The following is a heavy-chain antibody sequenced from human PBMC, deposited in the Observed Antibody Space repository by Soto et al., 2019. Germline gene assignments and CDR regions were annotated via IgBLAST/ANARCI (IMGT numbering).Heavy chain of an antibody. CDR2: IYSGGST. Sequence: PGGSLRLSCAASGFTVSSNYMSWVRQAPGKGLEWVSVIYSGGSTYYADSVKGRFAISRDNSKNTLYLQMNSLRAEDTAVYYCGRDSIVVSPYWGQGTLVTVSS. CDR1: GFTVSSNY. J-gene: IGHJ4*02. CDR3: GRDSIVVSPY. V-gene: IGHV3-66*01. D-gene: IGHD3-22*01.